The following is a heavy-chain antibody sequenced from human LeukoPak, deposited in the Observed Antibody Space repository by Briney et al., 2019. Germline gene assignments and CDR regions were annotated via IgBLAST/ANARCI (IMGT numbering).Heavy chain of an antibody. J-gene: IGHJ4*02. Sequence: ASVKFSYKASGYPFTVYNIHWVRQAPGQGLEWMGRINPSGGSTIYAQKFQGRVTMTRDTSTTTVYMEMNSLRPEDTAVYSCARRYSGYDFGYRGQGTLVTVSS. V-gene: IGHV1-46*01. D-gene: IGHD5-12*01. CDR2: INPSGGST. CDR3: ARRYSGYDFGY. CDR1: GYPFTVYN.